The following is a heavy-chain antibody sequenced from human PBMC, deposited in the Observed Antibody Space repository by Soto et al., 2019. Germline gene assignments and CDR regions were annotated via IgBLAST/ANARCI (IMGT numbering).Heavy chain of an antibody. CDR2: IYYSGST. V-gene: IGHV4-31*03. CDR1: GGSISSGGYY. D-gene: IGHD3-10*01. Sequence: QVQLQESGPGLVKPSQTLSLTCTVSGGSISSGGYYWSWIRQHPGKGLEWIGYIYYSGSTYYNPSLMSRVTISVDTSKNQFSLKLSSVTAADTAVYYCARAGYGSGSDPIFDYWGQGTLVTVSS. J-gene: IGHJ4*02. CDR3: ARAGYGSGSDPIFDY.